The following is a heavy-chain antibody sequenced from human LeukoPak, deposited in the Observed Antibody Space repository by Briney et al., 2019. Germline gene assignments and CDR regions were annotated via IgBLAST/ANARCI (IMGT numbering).Heavy chain of an antibody. D-gene: IGHD6-13*01. V-gene: IGHV1-69*13. CDR2: IIPIFGTA. Sequence: SVKVSCKASGGTFSSYAISWVRQAPGQGLEWMGGIIPIFGTANYAQKFQGRVTITADESTSTAYMELSSLRSEDTAVYYCAKGGAAGSSWLGYFQHWGQGTLVTVSS. CDR1: GGTFSSYA. CDR3: AKGGAAGSSWLGYFQH. J-gene: IGHJ1*01.